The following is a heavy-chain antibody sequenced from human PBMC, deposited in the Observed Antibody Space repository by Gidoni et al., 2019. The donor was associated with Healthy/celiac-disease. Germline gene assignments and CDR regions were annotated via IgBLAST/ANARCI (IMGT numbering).Heavy chain of an antibody. D-gene: IGHD6-13*01. CDR1: GFSLSTSGVG. CDR2: IYWNDDK. J-gene: IGHJ6*02. V-gene: IGHV2-5*01. CDR3: AHTGYSSSWYFFNPVDYYYYGMDV. Sequence: QITLKESGPTLVKPTQTLTLTCTFSGFSLSTSGVGVGWIRQPPGKALEWLALIYWNDDKRYSPSLKSRLTITKDTSKNQVVLTMTNMDPVDTATYYCAHTGYSSSWYFFNPVDYYYYGMDVWGQGTTVTVSS.